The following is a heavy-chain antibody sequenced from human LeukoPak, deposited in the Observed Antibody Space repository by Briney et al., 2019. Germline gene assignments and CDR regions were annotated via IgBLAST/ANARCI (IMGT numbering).Heavy chain of an antibody. CDR3: ASENYYDSSGYKAFLDY. J-gene: IGHJ4*02. CDR2: IIPILGIA. V-gene: IGHV1-69*04. D-gene: IGHD3-22*01. CDR1: GGTFSSYA. Sequence: SVKVSCKASGGTFSSYAISWVRQAPGQGLEWMGRIIPILGIANYAQKFQGRVTITANKSTSTAYMELSSLRSEDTAVYYCASENYYDSSGYKAFLDYWGQGTLVTVSS.